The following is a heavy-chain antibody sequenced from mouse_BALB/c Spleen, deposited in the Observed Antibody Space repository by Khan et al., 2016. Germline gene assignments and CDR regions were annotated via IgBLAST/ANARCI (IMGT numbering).Heavy chain of an antibody. V-gene: IGHV3-2*02. D-gene: IGHD1-1*02. CDR2: LSYSGDT. J-gene: IGHJ3*01. CDR1: GYSITSDYA. CDR3: AGEDYSWFAY. Sequence: VQLKESGPGLVKPSQSLSLTCTVTGYSITSDYAWNWIRQFPGNKLVWLGYLSYSGDTHYNPSLASRLSLTRDTSKNQFFLQLNSVTAEDTATYYCAGEDYSWFAYWGQGTLVTVSA.